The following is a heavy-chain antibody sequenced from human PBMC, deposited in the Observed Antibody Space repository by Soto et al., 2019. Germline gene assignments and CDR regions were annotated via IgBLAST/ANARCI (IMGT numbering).Heavy chain of an antibody. J-gene: IGHJ4*02. CDR2: IYHSGST. CDR3: GRLYGYCFDY. V-gene: IGHV4-30-2*01. Sequence: SETLSLTCAVSGGSISSGGYSWSWIRQPPGKGLEWIGYIYHSGSTYYNPSLKSRVTISVDRSKNQFSLSLSSVTAADTAVYNCGRLYGYCFDYWGQGTLVTVSS. CDR1: GGSISSGGYS. D-gene: IGHD2-2*03.